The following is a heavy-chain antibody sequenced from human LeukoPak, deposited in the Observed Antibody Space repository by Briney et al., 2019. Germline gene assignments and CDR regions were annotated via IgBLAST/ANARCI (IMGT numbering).Heavy chain of an antibody. J-gene: IGHJ4*02. V-gene: IGHV4-34*01. Sequence: PSETLSLTCAVSGVSFSTYYWSWIRQSPERGLEWIGEVNHSGYTNYNPSLKSRVTISVDTSKNQFSLKLNSVAAADTAVYYCARNDSSGYFDYWGQGTLVTVSS. CDR1: GVSFSTYY. CDR2: VNHSGYT. D-gene: IGHD3-22*01. CDR3: ARNDSSGYFDY.